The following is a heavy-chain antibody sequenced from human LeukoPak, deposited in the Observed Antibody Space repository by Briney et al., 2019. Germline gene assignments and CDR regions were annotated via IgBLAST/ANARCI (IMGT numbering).Heavy chain of an antibody. CDR2: IYSGGST. Sequence: GGSLRLSCAASGFTVSSNYMSWVRQAPGKGLEWVSVIYSGGSTYYADSVKGRFTISRDNSKNTLYLQMNSLRAEDTAVYYCARKPQRQPELDYWGQGTLVTVSS. CDR1: GFTVSSNY. J-gene: IGHJ4*02. CDR3: ARKPQRQPELDY. D-gene: IGHD5-18*01. V-gene: IGHV3-53*01.